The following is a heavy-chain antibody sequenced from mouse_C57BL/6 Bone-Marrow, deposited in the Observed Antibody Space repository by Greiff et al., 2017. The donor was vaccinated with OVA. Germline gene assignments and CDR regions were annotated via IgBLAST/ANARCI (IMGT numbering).Heavy chain of an antibody. V-gene: IGHV5-6*01. Sequence: EVQLVESGGDLVKPGGSLKLSCAASGFTFSSYGMSWVRQTPDKRLEWVATISSGGSYTYYPDSVKGRFTISRDNAKNTLYLQMSSLKSEDTAMYYCARRGSVAMDYWGRGTSVTVSS. D-gene: IGHD1-1*01. CDR3: ARRGSVAMDY. CDR2: ISSGGSYT. CDR1: GFTFSSYG. J-gene: IGHJ4*01.